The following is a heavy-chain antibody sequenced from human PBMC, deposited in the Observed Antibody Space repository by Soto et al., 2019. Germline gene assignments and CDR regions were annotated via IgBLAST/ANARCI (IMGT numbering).Heavy chain of an antibody. CDR2: IYHSGST. CDR1: GGSISSGGYS. D-gene: IGHD4-17*01. Sequence: PSETLSLTCAVSGGSISSGGYSWSWIRQPPGKGLEWIGYIYHSGSTYYNPSLKSRVTISVDRSKNQFSLKLSSATAADTALYYCASSMTTVTTFDYLGQKTLVTVSS. V-gene: IGHV4-30-2*01. CDR3: ASSMTTVTTFDY. J-gene: IGHJ4*02.